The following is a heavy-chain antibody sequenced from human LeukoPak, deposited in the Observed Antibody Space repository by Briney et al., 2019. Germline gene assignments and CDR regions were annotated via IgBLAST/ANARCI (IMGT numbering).Heavy chain of an antibody. J-gene: IGHJ4*02. CDR1: GFTVNTDH. CDR3: ARELWFGEGDLYYFDY. V-gene: IGHV3-53*01. CDR2: SYSEEWVPISSGGGSS. D-gene: IGHD3-10*01. Sequence: GGSLRLSCAASGFTVNTDHMSWVRQAPGKGLEWVAISYSEEWVPISSGGGSSQYAESVKGRFTISRDNSRSTLSLQMNSLRAEDTALYYCARELWFGEGDLYYFDYWGQGTLVTVSS.